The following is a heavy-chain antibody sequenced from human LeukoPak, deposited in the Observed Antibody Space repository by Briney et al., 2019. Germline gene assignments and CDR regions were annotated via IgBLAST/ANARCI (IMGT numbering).Heavy chain of an antibody. D-gene: IGHD3-3*01. J-gene: IGHJ4*02. CDR3: ARWIWSGIHC. V-gene: IGHV4-34*01. CDR2: INHSGST. CDR1: GGSFSGYY. Sequence: SETLSLTCAVYGGSFSGYYWSWIRQPPGKGLEWIGEINHSGSTNYNPSLKSRVTISVDTSKNQFSLKLSSVTAADTAVYYCARWIWSGIHCWGQGTLVTVSS.